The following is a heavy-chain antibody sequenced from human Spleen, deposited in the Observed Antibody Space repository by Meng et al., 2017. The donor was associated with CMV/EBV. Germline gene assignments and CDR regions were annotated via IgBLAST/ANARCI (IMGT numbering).Heavy chain of an antibody. CDR2: ISSSSYI. CDR1: GFTFSSYS. CDR3: ARDIFPGWSLDY. D-gene: IGHD6-19*01. Sequence: LPCAAAGFTFSSYSMNWVRPGPGKGLEWVSSISSSSYIYYADSVKGRFTISRDNAKNSLYLQMNSLRAEDTAVYYCARDIFPGWSLDYWGQGTLVTVSS. J-gene: IGHJ4*02. V-gene: IGHV3-21*01.